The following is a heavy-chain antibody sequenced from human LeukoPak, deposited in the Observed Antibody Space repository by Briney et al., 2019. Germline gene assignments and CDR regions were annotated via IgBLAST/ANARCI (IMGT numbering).Heavy chain of an antibody. CDR2: ISHSGST. D-gene: IGHD5-18*01. Sequence: SETLSLTCTVSVVSLSSSDWICIRQPPGKGVEWIGYISHSGSTNYNPSLKSRVIISVDMYKNQFSLKLTSVTAADADVYYCARHGQGGAVVTPLYYFYFWGQGTLVTVSS. CDR3: ARHGQGGAVVTPLYYFYF. J-gene: IGHJ4*02. CDR1: VVSLSSSD. V-gene: IGHV4-59*08.